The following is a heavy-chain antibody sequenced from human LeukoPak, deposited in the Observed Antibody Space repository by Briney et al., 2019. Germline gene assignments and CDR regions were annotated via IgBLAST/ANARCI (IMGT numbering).Heavy chain of an antibody. D-gene: IGHD2-2*01. V-gene: IGHV4-61*02. CDR3: ARAGCSSTSCHLGAFDI. CDR2: IYTSGST. J-gene: IGHJ3*02. CDR1: GGSISSSSYY. Sequence: SSETLSLTCTVSGGSISSSSYYWGWIRQPAGKGLEWIGRIYTSGSTNYNPSLKSRVTISVDTSKNQFSLKLSSVTAADTAVYYCARAGCSSTSCHLGAFDIWGQGTMVTVSS.